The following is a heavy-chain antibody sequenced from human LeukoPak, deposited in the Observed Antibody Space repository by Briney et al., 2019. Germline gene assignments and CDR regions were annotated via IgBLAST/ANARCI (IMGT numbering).Heavy chain of an antibody. J-gene: IGHJ4*02. V-gene: IGHV1-69*06. CDR1: GGTFSSYA. D-gene: IGHD6-13*01. CDR3: ASNPYSSSWYVADY. CDR2: IIPIFGTA. Sequence: SVKVSCKASGGTFSSYAISWVRQAPGQGLEWMGGIIPIFGTANYAQKFQGRVTITADKSTSTAYMELSSLRSEDTAVYYRASNPYSSSWYVADYWGQGTLVTVSS.